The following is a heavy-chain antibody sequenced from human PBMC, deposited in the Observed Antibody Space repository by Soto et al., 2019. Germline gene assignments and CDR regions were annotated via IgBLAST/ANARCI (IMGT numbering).Heavy chain of an antibody. J-gene: IGHJ4*02. CDR2: INPSGGST. D-gene: IGHD2-21*01. CDR3: ARNRIYSSSFDY. V-gene: IGHV1-46*01. CDR1: GYTFISHY. Sequence: ASVKVSCKASGYTFISHYMHWVRQAPGQGLEWMGIINPSGGSTSYAQKSQGRVTMTRDTSTSTVYMELSSLRSEDTALYYCARNRIYSSSFDYWAQGTLVTVSS.